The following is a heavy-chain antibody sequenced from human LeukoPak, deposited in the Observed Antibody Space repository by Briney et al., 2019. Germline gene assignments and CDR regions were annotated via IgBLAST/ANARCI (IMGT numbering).Heavy chain of an antibody. Sequence: PGGSLRLSCAASGFTFSSYAMSWVRQAPGKGLEWVSILSGSGGSTNFADSVKGRFTISRDNSKNTLYLQMNSLRAEDTAVYYCARELYYDFWSGYYTPQTDYYYYGMDVWGQGTTVTVSS. CDR3: ARELYYDFWSGYYTPQTDYYYYGMDV. J-gene: IGHJ6*02. CDR2: LSGSGGST. V-gene: IGHV3-23*01. CDR1: GFTFSSYA. D-gene: IGHD3-3*01.